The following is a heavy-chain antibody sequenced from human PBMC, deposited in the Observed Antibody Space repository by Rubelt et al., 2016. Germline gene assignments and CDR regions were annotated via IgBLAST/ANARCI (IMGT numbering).Heavy chain of an antibody. D-gene: IGHD6-19*01. J-gene: IGHJ4*02. Sequence: EVQLVESGGGLVQPGGSLRLSCAASGFTFPNSWMGWVRLAPGKGLEWVANINPEGSETNYVDSVKGRFTMSRDNAKNSLSLQMNSLGAEDTAVYYCARGGGSGWPFEYWGQGTLVTVSS. CDR2: INPEGSET. V-gene: IGHV3-7*03. CDR3: ARGGGSGWPFEY. CDR1: GFTFPNSW.